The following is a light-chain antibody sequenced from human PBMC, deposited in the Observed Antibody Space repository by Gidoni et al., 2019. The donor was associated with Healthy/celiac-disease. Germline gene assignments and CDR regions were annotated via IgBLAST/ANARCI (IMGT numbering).Light chain of an antibody. CDR2: LGS. CDR1: QSLLHSNGYNY. Sequence: DIVMTQSPLSLPVTPGEPASISCRSSQSLLHSNGYNYLDWYLQKPGQSPQLLIYLGSNRVSGVPDRFSGSGSGTDFTLKISRVEAEDVGVYYCMQALQTPMTFGQXTKVEIK. V-gene: IGKV2-28*01. CDR3: MQALQTPMT. J-gene: IGKJ1*01.